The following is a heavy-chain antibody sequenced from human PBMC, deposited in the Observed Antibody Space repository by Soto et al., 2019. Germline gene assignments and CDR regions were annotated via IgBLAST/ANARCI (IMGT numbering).Heavy chain of an antibody. D-gene: IGHD1-26*01. Sequence: ASVNVSCKASGDTFTANYIHWLRQSAGQGVEWMGWINPKSGGTKYPQKFQDRVTMTRDTSLSTVYMTLTRLTSDDTAVYFCARDLAKGGGSAGFDYWGQGTLVTVSS. CDR3: ARDLAKGGGSAGFDY. CDR1: GDTFTANY. J-gene: IGHJ4*02. V-gene: IGHV1-2*02. CDR2: INPKSGGT.